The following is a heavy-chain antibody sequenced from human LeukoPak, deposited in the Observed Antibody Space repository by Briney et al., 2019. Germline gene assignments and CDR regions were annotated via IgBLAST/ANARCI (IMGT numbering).Heavy chain of an antibody. J-gene: IGHJ4*02. CDR1: GGDISSSSYY. CDR3: ATTSYYYDSPDY. Sequence: SETLSLTCTVSGGDISSSSYYWGWIRQPPGKGLEWIGSIYYSWDTYYNPSLKSRVTISVDTSKNQFSLKLSSVTAADTAVYYCATTSYYYDSPDYWGQGTLVTVSS. V-gene: IGHV4-39*01. CDR2: IYYSWDT. D-gene: IGHD3-22*01.